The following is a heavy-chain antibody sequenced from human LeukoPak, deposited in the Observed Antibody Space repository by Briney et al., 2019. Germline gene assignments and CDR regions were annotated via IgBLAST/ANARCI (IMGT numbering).Heavy chain of an antibody. CDR1: GYTFTGYY. CDR3: ARAYSGYDFVDY. D-gene: IGHD5-12*01. V-gene: IGHV1-2*02. Sequence: ASVKVSCKASGYTFTGYYMHWVRQAPGQGLEWMGWINPNSGGTNYAQKFQGRVTMTRDTSISTAYTELSRLRSDDTAVYHCARAYSGYDFVDYWGQGTLVTVSS. CDR2: INPNSGGT. J-gene: IGHJ4*02.